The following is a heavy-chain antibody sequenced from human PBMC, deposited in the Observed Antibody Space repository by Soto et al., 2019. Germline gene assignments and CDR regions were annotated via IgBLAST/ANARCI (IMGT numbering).Heavy chain of an antibody. Sequence: QVQLVESGGGVVQPGRSLRLSCAASGFTFSSYGMHWVRQAPGKGLEWVAVISYDGSNKYYADSVKGRFTISRDNSKNTVYSKKNSRRAVGLAVVSWWEDCRGVYAMRGFDAFDIWGQGTMVTVSS. V-gene: IGHV3-30*18. D-gene: IGHD2-8*01. CDR3: WEDCRGVYAMRGFDAFDI. J-gene: IGHJ3*02. CDR2: ISYDGSNK. CDR1: GFTFSSYG.